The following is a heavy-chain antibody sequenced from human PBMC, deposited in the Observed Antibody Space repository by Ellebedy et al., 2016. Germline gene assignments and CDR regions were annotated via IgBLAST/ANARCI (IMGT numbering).Heavy chain of an antibody. D-gene: IGHD6-13*01. CDR3: ARHIAAAVTTFDY. Sequence: GESLKISXAASGFTFSSYAMSWVRQAPGKGLEWVSAISGSGGSTYYADSVKGRFTISRDNAKNSLYLQMNSLRAEDTAVYYCARHIAAAVTTFDYWGQGTLVTVSS. CDR1: GFTFSSYA. V-gene: IGHV3-23*01. CDR2: ISGSGGST. J-gene: IGHJ4*02.